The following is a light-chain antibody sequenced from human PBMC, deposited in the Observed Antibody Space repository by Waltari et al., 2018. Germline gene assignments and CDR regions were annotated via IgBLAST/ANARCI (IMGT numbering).Light chain of an antibody. Sequence: QSALTQPASVSGSPGQSITISCTGTSSDIGGYNYVSWYQQVPGKAPKLMIYDVSNRPSGVSSRFSGSKSSNTASLTISGLQAEDEADYFCSSYMDSSTLELFGGGTSLTVL. CDR2: DVS. J-gene: IGLJ2*01. V-gene: IGLV2-14*03. CDR1: SSDIGGYNY. CDR3: SSYMDSSTLEL.